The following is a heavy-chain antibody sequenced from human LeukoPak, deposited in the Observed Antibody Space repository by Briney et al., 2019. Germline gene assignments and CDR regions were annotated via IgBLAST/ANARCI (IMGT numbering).Heavy chain of an antibody. CDR3: ASDPNNWFDP. Sequence: GGSLRLSCAASGFTFSSYAMSWVRQAPGKGLEWVSSISSSSSYIYYADSVKGRFTISRDNAKNSLYLQMNSLRAEDTAVYYCASDPNNWFDPWGQGTLVTVSS. J-gene: IGHJ5*02. CDR2: ISSSSSYI. V-gene: IGHV3-21*01. CDR1: GFTFSSYA.